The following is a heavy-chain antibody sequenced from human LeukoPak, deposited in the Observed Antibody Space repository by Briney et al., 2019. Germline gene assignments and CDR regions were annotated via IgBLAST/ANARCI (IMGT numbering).Heavy chain of an antibody. CDR3: ARVVRLYRCFDY. CDR2: ISYDGSNK. J-gene: IGHJ4*02. Sequence: GGSLRLSCAASGFTFSSYAMHWVRQAPGKGLEWVAVISYDGSNKYYADSVKGRFTISRDNSKNTLYLQMNSLRAEDTAVYYCARVVRLYRCFDYWGQGTLVTVSS. V-gene: IGHV3-30-3*01. CDR1: GFTFSSYA. D-gene: IGHD3-16*02.